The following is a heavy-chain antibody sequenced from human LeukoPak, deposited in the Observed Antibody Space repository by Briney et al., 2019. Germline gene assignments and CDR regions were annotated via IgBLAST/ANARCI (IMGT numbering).Heavy chain of an antibody. Sequence: SGGSLRLSYAASGFTFSSYAMHWVRQAPGKGLEWVAVISYDGSNKYYADSVKGRSTISRDNSKNTLYLQMNSLRAEDTAVYYCARDRVGATDYFDYWGQGTLVTVSS. D-gene: IGHD1-26*01. CDR2: ISYDGSNK. CDR1: GFTFSSYA. CDR3: ARDRVGATDYFDY. V-gene: IGHV3-30-3*01. J-gene: IGHJ4*02.